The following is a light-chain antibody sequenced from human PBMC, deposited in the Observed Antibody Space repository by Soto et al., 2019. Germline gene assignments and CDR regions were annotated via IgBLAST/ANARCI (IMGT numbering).Light chain of an antibody. CDR2: KAS. CDR3: XXXXDYPYT. Sequence: DIQMTQSPSTLSASVGDSXXXXXXASQSISSWLAWYQQKPGKAPKLLIYKASTLESGVPSRFSGSGSGTEFTLTISSLQXXXXXXXXXXXXXDYPYTFGQGTKLEIK. J-gene: IGKJ2*01. V-gene: IGKV1-5*03. CDR1: QSISSW.